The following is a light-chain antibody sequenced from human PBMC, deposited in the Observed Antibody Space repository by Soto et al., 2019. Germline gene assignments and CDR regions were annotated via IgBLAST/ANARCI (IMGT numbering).Light chain of an antibody. J-gene: IGKJ1*01. CDR1: QDVSND. Sequence: DIQITQSPPSLSASVGGRVTITCRASQDVSNDLGWFQQKPGKAPKRLVFGASNLESGVPSRFSGTGSGTEFILTITNLQPEDFATYYCLQYNSYSWTFGQGTKVDI. CDR2: GAS. CDR3: LQYNSYSWT. V-gene: IGKV1-17*02.